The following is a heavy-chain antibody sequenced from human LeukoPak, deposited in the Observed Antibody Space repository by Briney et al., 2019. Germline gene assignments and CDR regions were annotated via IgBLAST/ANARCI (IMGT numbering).Heavy chain of an antibody. J-gene: IGHJ4*02. Sequence: GGSLRLSCAASGFTFSSYAMHWVRQAPGKGLEWVAVISYDGSNKYYADSVKGRFTISRDNSKNTLYLQMSSLRAEDTAVYYCARNSRGLLSLGGYWGQGTLVTVSS. CDR1: GFTFSSYA. V-gene: IGHV3-30-3*01. D-gene: IGHD2/OR15-2a*01. CDR2: ISYDGSNK. CDR3: ARNSRGLLSLGGY.